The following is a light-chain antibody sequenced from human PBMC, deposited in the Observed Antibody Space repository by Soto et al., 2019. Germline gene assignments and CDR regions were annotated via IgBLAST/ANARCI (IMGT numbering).Light chain of an antibody. CDR1: QSVSDY. CDR3: HQRVNWPPT. V-gene: IGKV3-11*01. CDR2: DES. Sequence: VLTQSPALLSLSPGERATLSCRAVQSVSDYLAWYQQKPGQPPRLLFFDESNRATGVPDRFSAGGSGTDFTLIISSLEPEDFAVYYCHQRVNWPPTFGGGTKVEI. J-gene: IGKJ4*01.